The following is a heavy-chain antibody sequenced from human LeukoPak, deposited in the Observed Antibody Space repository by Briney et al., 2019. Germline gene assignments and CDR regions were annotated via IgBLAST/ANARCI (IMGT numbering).Heavy chain of an antibody. D-gene: IGHD3-22*01. V-gene: IGHV4-39*07. CDR1: GGSISSGSYY. CDR2: IYHSGST. Sequence: SETLSLTCTVSGGSISSGSYYWGWIRQPPGKGLEWIGSIYHSGSTYYNPSLKSRVTISVDTSKNQFSLKLSSVTAADTAVYYCARGHRDSSGYYYLLGDRYYFDYWGQGTLVTVSS. CDR3: ARGHRDSSGYYYLLGDRYYFDY. J-gene: IGHJ4*02.